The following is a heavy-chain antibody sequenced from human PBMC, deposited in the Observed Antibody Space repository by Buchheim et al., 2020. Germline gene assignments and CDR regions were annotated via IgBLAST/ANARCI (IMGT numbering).Heavy chain of an antibody. J-gene: IGHJ4*02. V-gene: IGHV3-30-3*01. CDR3: AKDHYGDYVRAWDY. CDR1: GFTFSSYA. CDR2: ISYDGSNK. D-gene: IGHD4-17*01. Sequence: QVQLVESGGGVVQPGRSLRLSCAASGFTFSSYAMHWVRQAPGKGLEWVAVISYDGSNKYYADSVKGRFTISRDNSKNTLYLQMNRLRAEDTATYYCAKDHYGDYVRAWDYWGQGIL.